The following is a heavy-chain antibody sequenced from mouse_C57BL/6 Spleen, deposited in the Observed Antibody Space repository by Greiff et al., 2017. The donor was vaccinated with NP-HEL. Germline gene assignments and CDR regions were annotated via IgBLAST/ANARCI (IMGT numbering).Heavy chain of an antibody. J-gene: IGHJ2*01. CDR1: GYSFTDYN. D-gene: IGHD1-1*01. CDR2: INPNYGTT. Sequence: VQLQRSGPELVKPGASVKISCKASGYSFTDYNMNWVKQSNGKSLEWIGVINPNYGTTSYNQKFKGKATLTVDQSSSTAYMQLNSLTSEDSAVYYCARRGDFYYYGSSYGFDYWGQGTTLTVSS. CDR3: ARRGDFYYYGSSYGFDY. V-gene: IGHV1-39*01.